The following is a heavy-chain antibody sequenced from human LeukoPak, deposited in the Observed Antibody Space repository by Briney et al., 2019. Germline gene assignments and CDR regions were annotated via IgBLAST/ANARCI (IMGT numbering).Heavy chain of an antibody. CDR1: GFTFSNYA. CDR2: ISSGGTYE. V-gene: IGHV3-30*01. D-gene: IGHD3-10*01. J-gene: IGHJ4*02. Sequence: PGKSLRLSCAASGFTFSNYAMHWVRQAPGKGLEWVPLISSGGTYEYYADSVKGRFTISRENSKNTLYLQLNSLRAEDTAVYYCARDSTYYYDSGSSGPPSFDNWGQGTLVTVSS. CDR3: ARDSTYYYDSGSSGPPSFDN.